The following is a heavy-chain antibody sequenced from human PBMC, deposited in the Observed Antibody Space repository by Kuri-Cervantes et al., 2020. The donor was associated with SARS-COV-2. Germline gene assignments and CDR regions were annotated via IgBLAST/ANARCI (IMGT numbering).Heavy chain of an antibody. CDR3: AFNYGTGSYFY. CDR2: IHRTGTT. CDR1: GFTFSSYAM. V-gene: IGHV4-4*02. J-gene: IGHJ4*02. Sequence: GSLRLSCAASGFTFSSYAMSWVRQPPGKGLEWIGEIHRTGTTNYNPPLESRVTISVDRSKNQFSLTLRSVTAADTADYYCAFNYGTGSYFYWGQGTLVTVSS. D-gene: IGHD3-10*01.